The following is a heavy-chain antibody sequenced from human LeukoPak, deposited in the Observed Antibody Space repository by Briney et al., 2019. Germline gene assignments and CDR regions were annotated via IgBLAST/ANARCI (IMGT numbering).Heavy chain of an antibody. CDR3: ARLEYSSGWYVY. CDR1: GVSMSRYY. J-gene: IGHJ4*02. CDR2: IYYSGST. Sequence: PSDTLSLTCSVSGVSMSRYYWSWIRQPQGKGLEWIGYIYYSGSTNYNPSLKSRVTISVDTSKKEFSLKLSSVTAADTAVYFCARLEYSSGWYVYWGQGTLVTVSS. D-gene: IGHD6-19*01. V-gene: IGHV4-59*01.